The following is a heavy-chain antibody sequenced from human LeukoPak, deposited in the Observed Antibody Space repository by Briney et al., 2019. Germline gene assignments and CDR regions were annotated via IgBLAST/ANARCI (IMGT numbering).Heavy chain of an antibody. CDR2: MNPNSGNT. J-gene: IGHJ4*02. CDR3: ASPREEYCSSTSCPTFMDY. Sequence: ASVKVSCKASGYTFTSYDINWVRQATGQGLEWMGWMNPNSGNTGYAQKFQGRVTMTRNTSISTAYMELSSLRSEDTAVYYCASPREEYCSSTSCPTFMDYWGQGTLVTVSS. D-gene: IGHD2-2*01. V-gene: IGHV1-8*01. CDR1: GYTFTSYD.